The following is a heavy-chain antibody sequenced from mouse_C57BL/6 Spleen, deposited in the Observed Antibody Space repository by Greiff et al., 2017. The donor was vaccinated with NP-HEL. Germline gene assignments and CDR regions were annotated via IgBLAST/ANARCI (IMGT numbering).Heavy chain of an antibody. J-gene: IGHJ4*01. CDR2: INPSTGGT. V-gene: IGHV1-42*01. Sequence: VQLQQSGPELVKPGASVKISCKASGYSFTGYYMNWVKQSPEKSLEWIGEINPSTGGTTYNQKFKAKATLTVDKSSSTAYMQLKSLTSEDSAVYYCARSGYGDAMDYWGQGTSVTVSS. CDR3: ARSGYGDAMDY. D-gene: IGHD3-1*01. CDR1: GYSFTGYY.